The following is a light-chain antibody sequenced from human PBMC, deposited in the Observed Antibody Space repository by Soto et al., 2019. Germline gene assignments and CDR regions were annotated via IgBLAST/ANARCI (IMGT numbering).Light chain of an antibody. CDR3: QQYNKWPLT. CDR2: GAS. J-gene: IGKJ1*01. CDR1: QTVTRN. V-gene: IGKV3-15*01. Sequence: ENVLTQSPGTLALSPGERGTLSCRSSQTVTRNYLAWHQQTPGQAPRLLIYGASTRATGIPVRFSGSASGTEFTLTISSLQSEDFTVYYCQQYNKWPLTFGQGTKVDIK.